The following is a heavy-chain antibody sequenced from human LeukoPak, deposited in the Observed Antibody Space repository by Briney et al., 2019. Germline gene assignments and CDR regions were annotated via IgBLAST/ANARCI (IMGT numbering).Heavy chain of an antibody. J-gene: IGHJ3*02. D-gene: IGHD6-6*01. CDR2: INHNGNT. CDR1: YGSFSGYY. V-gene: IGHV4-34*01. CDR3: ARHGLVAARHAFDI. Sequence: SETLSLTCTVFYGSFSGYYWSWIRQPPGKGLEWIGEINHNGNTNYNPSLKSRVTISVDTSKDQFSLKLSSVTAADTAVYYCARHGLVAARHAFDIWGQGTMVTVSS.